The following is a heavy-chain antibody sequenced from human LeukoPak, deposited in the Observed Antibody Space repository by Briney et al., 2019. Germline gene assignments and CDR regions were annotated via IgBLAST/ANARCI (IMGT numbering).Heavy chain of an antibody. CDR2: IGGSGGST. V-gene: IGHV3-23*01. J-gene: IGHJ4*02. CDR1: GFTLSSYA. Sequence: GGSLRLSCAASGFTLSSYAMSWVRQAPGKGLEWVSDIGGSGGSTYYADSVRGRFTISRDNSKNTLYLQMNSLRAEDTALYYCAKDYYDSSGYYYGCDYWGQGTLVTVSS. CDR3: AKDYYDSSGYYYGCDY. D-gene: IGHD3-22*01.